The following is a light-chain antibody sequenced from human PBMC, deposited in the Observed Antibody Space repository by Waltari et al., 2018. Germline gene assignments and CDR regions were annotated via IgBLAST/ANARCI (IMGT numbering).Light chain of an antibody. CDR1: QGISNS. CDR2: AAS. J-gene: IGKJ4*01. CDR3: QQYYSTLALT. V-gene: IGKV1-NL1*01. Sequence: DIQMTQSPSSLSASVGDRVSITCRASQGISNSLARYQQKPGKAPKLLLYAASRLESGVPPRFSGSGSGADYTLTISSLQPEDFATYYCQQYYSTLALTFGGGTKVEIK.